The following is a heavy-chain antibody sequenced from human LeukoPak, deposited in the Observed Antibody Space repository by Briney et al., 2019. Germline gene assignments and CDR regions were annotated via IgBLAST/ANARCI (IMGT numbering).Heavy chain of an antibody. CDR2: INHSGST. D-gene: IGHD3-3*01. CDR3: ARGGVAPWVAFDI. V-gene: IGHV4-34*01. CDR1: GGSFSGYY. Sequence: PSETLSLTCAVYGGSFSGYYWSWIRQPPGKGLEWIGEINHSGSTNYNPSLKSRVTISVDTSKNQFSLKLSSVTAADTAVYYCARGGVAPWVAFDIWGQGTMVTVSS. J-gene: IGHJ3*02.